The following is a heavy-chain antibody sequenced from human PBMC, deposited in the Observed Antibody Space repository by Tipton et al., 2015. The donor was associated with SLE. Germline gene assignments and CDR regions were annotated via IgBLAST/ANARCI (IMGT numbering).Heavy chain of an antibody. D-gene: IGHD2-15*01. V-gene: IGHV4-59*11. CDR1: GGSICSHY. CDR2: ISYSETT. J-gene: IGHJ4*02. Sequence: TLSLTCTVSGGSICSHYWSWSWEPPGKGREWIRYISYSETTTYNPSIKSRDTISVDTSKNQFSLKLRSVTAAATAVYYCARAWQGFCSGGPCCVLDYWGQGTLVTVSS. CDR3: ARAWQGFCSGGPCCVLDY.